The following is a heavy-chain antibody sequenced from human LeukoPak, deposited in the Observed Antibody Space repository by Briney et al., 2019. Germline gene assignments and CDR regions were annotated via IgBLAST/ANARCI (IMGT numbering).Heavy chain of an antibody. Sequence: SETLSLTCTVSGGSISSYYWSWIRQHPGKGLEWIGYIYYSGITYYNPSLKSRVTISVDTSKNQFSLKLSSVTAADTAVYYCARDFSMNGYFDYWGQGTLVTVSS. CDR3: ARDFSMNGYFDY. J-gene: IGHJ4*02. CDR2: IYYSGIT. CDR1: GGSISSYY. D-gene: IGHD3-3*02. V-gene: IGHV4-59*06.